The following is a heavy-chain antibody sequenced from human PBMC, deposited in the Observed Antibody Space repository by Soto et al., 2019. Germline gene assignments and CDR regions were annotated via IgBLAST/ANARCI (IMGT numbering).Heavy chain of an antibody. CDR2: VSASGEST. V-gene: IGHV3-23*01. J-gene: IGHJ4*02. D-gene: IGHD6-13*01. CDR1: GFTFITYA. Sequence: EVQLLESGGGLVQPGESLRLSCAASGFTFITYAMNWVRQAPGKGPEWVAGVSASGESTFYADSVKGRFTISRDNSKNTVYLQMNSLRAEDAALYYCTKPIDASSWSNDQWGQGTLVSVSS. CDR3: TKPIDASSWSNDQ.